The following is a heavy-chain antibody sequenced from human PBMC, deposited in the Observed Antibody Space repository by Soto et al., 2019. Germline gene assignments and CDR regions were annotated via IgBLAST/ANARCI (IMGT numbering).Heavy chain of an antibody. J-gene: IGHJ4*02. Sequence: GGSLRLACAASGFFLSNQAMCWVRQGPGKGLEWVSCISDRGDETFFLDSVKGRFAISRDNSKNLLFLQMSSLRAEDTAIYYCARRSTYRWSHIDFWGQGTQVTISS. V-gene: IGHV3-23*01. CDR2: ISDRGDET. CDR1: GFFLSNQA. D-gene: IGHD3-16*02. CDR3: ARRSTYRWSHIDF.